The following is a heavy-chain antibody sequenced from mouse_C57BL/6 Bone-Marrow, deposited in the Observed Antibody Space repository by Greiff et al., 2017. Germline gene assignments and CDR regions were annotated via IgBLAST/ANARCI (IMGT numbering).Heavy chain of an antibody. CDR2: ISDGGSYT. CDR3: ARDTDYLYAMDY. Sequence: EVHLVESGGGLVKPGGSLKLSCAASGFTFSSYAMSWVRQTPEKRLEWVATISDGGSYTYYPNNVKGRFTIARDNAKNDLYLQMSHLKSEDTAMYYCARDTDYLYAMDYWGQGTSVTVSA. J-gene: IGHJ4*01. CDR1: GFTFSSYA. V-gene: IGHV5-4*01. D-gene: IGHD2-4*01.